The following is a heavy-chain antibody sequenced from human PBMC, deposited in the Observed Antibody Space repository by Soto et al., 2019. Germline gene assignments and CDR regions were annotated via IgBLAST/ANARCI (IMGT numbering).Heavy chain of an antibody. D-gene: IGHD3-10*01. CDR2: INPNSGGT. V-gene: IGHV1-2*02. CDR1: GYTFTDYY. CDR3: ATGRPELHGAFDI. J-gene: IGHJ3*02. Sequence: ASVKVSCKASGYTFTDYYVHWVRRAPGQGLEWMGWINPNSGGTDYAQKFQGRVTMSRDMSISTAYMELSRLRSDDTAVYYCATGRPELHGAFDIWGQGTMVTVSS.